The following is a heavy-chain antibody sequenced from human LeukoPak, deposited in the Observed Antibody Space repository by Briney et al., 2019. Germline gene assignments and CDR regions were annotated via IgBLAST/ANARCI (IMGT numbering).Heavy chain of an antibody. D-gene: IGHD1-26*01. CDR2: IHYSGSP. CDR3: AKDREKAVGATIFDH. Sequence: PSQTLTLTCTVSGGSISSGGYYWSWVRQHPGKGLEWIGYIHYSGSPYYNPSLKSRVTISVDTSKNQFSLKLSSVTAADTAVYYCAKDREKAVGATIFDHWGQGTLVTVSS. CDR1: GGSISSGGYY. V-gene: IGHV4-31*03. J-gene: IGHJ4*02.